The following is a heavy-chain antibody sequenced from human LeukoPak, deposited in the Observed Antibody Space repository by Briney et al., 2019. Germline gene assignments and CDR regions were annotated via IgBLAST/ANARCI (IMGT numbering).Heavy chain of an antibody. Sequence: GGSLRLSCAASGFTVSSNYMSWVRQAPGKGLEGVSVIYSGGSTYYADSVKGRFTISRDNSKNTLSLQMNSLRAEDTAVYYCARALLFDYWGQGTLVTVSS. V-gene: IGHV3-66*02. CDR3: ARALLFDY. J-gene: IGHJ4*02. CDR1: GFTVSSNY. CDR2: IYSGGST.